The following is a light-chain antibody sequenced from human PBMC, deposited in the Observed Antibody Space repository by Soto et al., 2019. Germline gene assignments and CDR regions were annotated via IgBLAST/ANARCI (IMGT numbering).Light chain of an antibody. J-gene: IGLJ1*01. CDR1: SSDVGGYNY. V-gene: IGLV2-14*03. Sequence: QTVVTQPASVSGSPGQSITISCTGTSSDVGGYNYVSWFQQHPGKAPKLIIYDVSNRASGVSNRFSGSKSGYTASLTISGLQVEDEADYYCSSYTTTSTYVFGTGTKLTVL. CDR2: DVS. CDR3: SSYTTTSTYV.